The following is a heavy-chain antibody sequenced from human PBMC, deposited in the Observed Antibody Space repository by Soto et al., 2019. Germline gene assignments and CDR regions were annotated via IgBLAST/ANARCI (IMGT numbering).Heavy chain of an antibody. V-gene: IGHV3-23*01. Sequence: EVQLLESGGGLVQPGGSPRLSCAASGFTFSSYAMSWVRQAPGKGLEWVSAISGSGGTTYYADSVKGRFTFSRDNSKNTLYLQMNSLRAEDTAVYYCATTANGWFSAFDIWGQGTMVTVSS. J-gene: IGHJ3*02. CDR3: ATTANGWFSAFDI. D-gene: IGHD6-19*01. CDR2: ISGSGGTT. CDR1: GFTFSSYA.